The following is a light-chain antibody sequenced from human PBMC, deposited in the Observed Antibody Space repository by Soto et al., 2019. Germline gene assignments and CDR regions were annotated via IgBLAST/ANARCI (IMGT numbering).Light chain of an antibody. CDR1: QSIDNK. V-gene: IGKV1-5*01. Sequence: DIQVTQSPSTLSRSVGDRVTITCRASQSIDNKLAWYQRKPGKAPKLLIYDASTLESGVPSTFDSSGFGTEFTLTISSLQPDDFATYYCQEYSDSSWTFGQGTKVDIK. CDR2: DAS. CDR3: QEYSDSSWT. J-gene: IGKJ1*01.